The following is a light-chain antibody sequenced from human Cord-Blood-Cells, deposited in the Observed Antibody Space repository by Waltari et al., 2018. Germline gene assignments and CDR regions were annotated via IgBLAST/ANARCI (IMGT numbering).Light chain of an antibody. CDR1: SSDVGSYNL. J-gene: IGLJ1*01. Sequence: QSALTQPASVSGSPGQSITISCTGTSSDVGSYNLVSWYQQHPGKAPKLMIYEVSKLPSGVSNRFSGSKSGNTASLTISGLQAEDEAYYYCCSYAGSSLYVFGTGTKVTVL. CDR2: EVS. V-gene: IGLV2-23*02. CDR3: CSYAGSSLYV.